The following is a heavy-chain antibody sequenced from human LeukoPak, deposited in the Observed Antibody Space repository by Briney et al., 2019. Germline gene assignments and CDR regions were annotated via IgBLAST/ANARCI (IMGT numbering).Heavy chain of an antibody. D-gene: IGHD4-23*01. CDR1: GFTFSNYG. Sequence: GGSLRLSCAASGFTFSNYGMNWVRQAPGRGLEWVSYIGTSSDTIYYADSVKGRFTISRDNAQKSLYLQMNSLRDEDTGVDYCARHDYCCNSGDNWGQGTLVTVSS. CDR2: IGTSSDTI. J-gene: IGHJ4*02. V-gene: IGHV3-48*02. CDR3: ARHDYCCNSGDN.